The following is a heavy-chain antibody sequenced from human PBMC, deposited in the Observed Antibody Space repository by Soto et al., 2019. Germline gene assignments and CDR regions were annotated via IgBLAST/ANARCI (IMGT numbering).Heavy chain of an antibody. V-gene: IGHV4-61*08. CDR2: IYYSGST. CDR3: ARTWGSRNDY. D-gene: IGHD3-16*01. CDR1: GGSIISGGYY. Sequence: PLEILSLTCTVSGGSIISGGYYWNWIRQPPGKGLEWIGYIYYSGSTNYNPSLKSRVTVSVDASKNKFSLKLSSVTAADTAVYYCARTWGSRNDYWGRGTLVTVSS. J-gene: IGHJ4*01.